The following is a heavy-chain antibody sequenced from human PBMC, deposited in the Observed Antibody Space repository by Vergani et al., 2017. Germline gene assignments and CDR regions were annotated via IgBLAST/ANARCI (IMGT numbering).Heavy chain of an antibody. V-gene: IGHV1-24*01. J-gene: IGHJ4*02. CDR1: GYTLTELS. CDR3: KGGGWYGPVDY. D-gene: IGHD6-19*01. Sequence: QVQLVQSGAEVKKPGASVKISCKVSGYTLTELSMHWVRQAPGKGLEWMGGFDPEDGETIYAQKFQGRVTMTGDTSTDTAYMELSSLRSEDTAVYYCKGGGWYGPVDYWGQGTLVTVSS. CDR2: FDPEDGET.